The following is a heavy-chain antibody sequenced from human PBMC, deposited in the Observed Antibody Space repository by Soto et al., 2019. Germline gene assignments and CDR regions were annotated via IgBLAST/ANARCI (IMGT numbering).Heavy chain of an antibody. CDR2: IYCSGNT. J-gene: IGHJ5*02. D-gene: IGHD2-2*01. Sequence: SETLSLTCSVSGGSISSSYWSWIRQPPGKGLEWIGHIYCSGNTNYNPSLKSRVTISVDTSKNQFSLKLSSVTAADTAVHYCARLGYCISNSCYAGYNWFDPWGQGTLVTVSS. CDR1: GGSISSSY. V-gene: IGHV4-59*01. CDR3: ARLGYCISNSCYAGYNWFDP.